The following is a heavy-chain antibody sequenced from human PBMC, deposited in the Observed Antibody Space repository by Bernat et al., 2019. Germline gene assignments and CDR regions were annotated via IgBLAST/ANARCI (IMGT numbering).Heavy chain of an antibody. CDR2: IYSGGST. CDR3: ARARKQLPGGGFWFDP. D-gene: IGHD3-16*01. CDR1: GFTVSSNY. J-gene: IGHJ5*02. V-gene: IGHV3-53*01. Sequence: EVQLVESGGGLIQPGGSLRLSCAASGFTVSSNYMSWVRQAPGKGLEWVSVIYSGGSTYYADSVNGRFTISRDNSKNTLYLQMNSLRAEDTAVYYCARARKQLPGGGFWFDPWGQGTLVTVSS.